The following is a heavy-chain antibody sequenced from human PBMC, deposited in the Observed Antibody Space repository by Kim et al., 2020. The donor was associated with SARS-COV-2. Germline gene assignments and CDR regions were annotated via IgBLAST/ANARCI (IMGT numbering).Heavy chain of an antibody. J-gene: IGHJ6*02. CDR1: GYTFTNYY. D-gene: IGHD5-18*01. CDR2: INPTGGTT. V-gene: IGHV1-46*01. CDR3: AREPVDTAMTYYYYGLDV. Sequence: ASVKVSCKASGYTFTNYYMHWVRQAPGQGLEWMGMINPTGGTTSYAQKFQGRVTMTRDTSTSIVYMELRSLRSEDTAVYYCAREPVDTAMTYYYYGLDVWGQGTTVTVSS.